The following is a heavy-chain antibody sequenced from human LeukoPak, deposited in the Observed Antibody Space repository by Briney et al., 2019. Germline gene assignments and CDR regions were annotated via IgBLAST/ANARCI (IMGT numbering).Heavy chain of an antibody. J-gene: IGHJ4*02. CDR2: IYYSGST. Sequence: SETLSLTCTVSGGSISSHYWSWIRQPPGKGLEWIGYIYYSGSTNYNPSLKSRVTISVDTSKNQFSLNLSSVTAAVTAVCYCARDGPAMPPPRSCSSTSCCAYYFDYWGQGTLVTVSS. CDR1: GGSISSHY. V-gene: IGHV4-59*11. CDR3: ARDGPAMPPPRSCSSTSCCAYYFDY. D-gene: IGHD2-2*01.